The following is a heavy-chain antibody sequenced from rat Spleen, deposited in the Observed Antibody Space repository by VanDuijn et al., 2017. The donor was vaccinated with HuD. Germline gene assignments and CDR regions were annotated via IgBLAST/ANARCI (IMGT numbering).Heavy chain of an antibody. D-gene: IGHD1-6*01. CDR3: ARHALMYTTDPFAY. CDR1: GFTFSNYY. Sequence: EVQLVESGGGLVQPGRSLKLSCAASGFTFSNYYMAWVRQAPTKGLEWVASISTGGGNTHYRDSVKGRFTISKNNAKNTLYLQMDSLRSEDTATYYCARHALMYTTDPFAYWGQGTLVTVSS. CDR2: ISTGGGNT. J-gene: IGHJ3*01. V-gene: IGHV5-25*01.